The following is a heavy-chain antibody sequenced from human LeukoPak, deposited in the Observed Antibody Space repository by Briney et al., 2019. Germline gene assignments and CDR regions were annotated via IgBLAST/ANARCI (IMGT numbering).Heavy chain of an antibody. Sequence: GGSLRLSCAASGFTFSSYGIHWVRQAPGKGLEWVAFIRYDGSNKYHADSVKGRFTISRDNAKNSLYLQMNSLRADDTAVYYCARDWNYGGGFDYWGHGTLVTVSS. V-gene: IGHV3-30*02. CDR1: GFTFSSYG. CDR2: IRYDGSNK. CDR3: ARDWNYGGGFDY. J-gene: IGHJ4*01. D-gene: IGHD4-23*01.